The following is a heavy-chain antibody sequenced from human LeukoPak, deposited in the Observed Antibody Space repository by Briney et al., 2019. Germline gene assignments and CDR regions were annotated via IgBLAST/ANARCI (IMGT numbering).Heavy chain of an antibody. J-gene: IGHJ5*02. D-gene: IGHD3-10*01. CDR2: IKQDGNEK. CDR1: GFTFSSYW. Sequence: GGSLRLSCAASGFTFSSYWMSWVRQAPGKGLEWVANIKQDGNEKYYVDSVKGRFTISGDNAKNSLYLQMNSLRADDTAVYYCARDINPMFRGAFDPWGQGTLVTVSS. V-gene: IGHV3-7*01. CDR3: ARDINPMFRGAFDP.